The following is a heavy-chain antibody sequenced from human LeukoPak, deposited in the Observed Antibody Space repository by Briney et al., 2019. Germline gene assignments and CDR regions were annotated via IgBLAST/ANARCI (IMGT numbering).Heavy chain of an antibody. CDR3: TRERDIWFGELSPLYYYYMDV. CDR2: IRSKANSYAT. Sequence: GGSLKLSCAASGLTFSGSAMHWVRQASGKGREWVGRIRSKANSYATAYAAAVKGRFTISRDDSKYTAYLQMNSLKTEDTAVYYCTRERDIWFGELSPLYYYYMDVWGKGTTVTVSS. D-gene: IGHD3-10*01. J-gene: IGHJ6*03. CDR1: GLTFSGSA. V-gene: IGHV3-73*01.